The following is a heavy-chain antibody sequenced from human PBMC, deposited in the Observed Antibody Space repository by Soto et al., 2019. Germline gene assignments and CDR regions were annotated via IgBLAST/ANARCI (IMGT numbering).Heavy chain of an antibody. CDR2: IYNSGST. J-gene: IGHJ4*02. V-gene: IGHV4-61*03. CDR1: GGSVSSGSYY. D-gene: IGHD2-15*01. CDR3: AWVHPWYGGNLDD. Sequence: PSETLSLTCTVSGGSVSSGSYYWGWIRQPPGKGLEWIGYIYNSGSTNYNPSLKSRVTISVDTSKNHFSLRMSSVTAADTAVYYCAWVHPWYGGNLDDWGQGTLVTVSS.